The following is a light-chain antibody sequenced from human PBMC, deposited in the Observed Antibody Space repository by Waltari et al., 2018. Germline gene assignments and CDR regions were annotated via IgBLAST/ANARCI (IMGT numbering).Light chain of an antibody. CDR2: GAS. Sequence: EIVLTQSPGTLSLSLGESATLSCRASQSVSSSSLAWYQQKPGQAPRLVIYGASSRATGIPDRFSGSGSGTDFTLTISRLEPEDFAVYYCQHYGTSPEVTFGGGTKVEIK. CDR3: QHYGTSPEVT. V-gene: IGKV3-20*01. J-gene: IGKJ4*01. CDR1: QSVSSSS.